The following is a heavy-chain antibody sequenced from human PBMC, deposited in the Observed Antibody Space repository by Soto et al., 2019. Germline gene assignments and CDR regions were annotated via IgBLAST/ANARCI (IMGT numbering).Heavy chain of an antibody. CDR3: ASPSHSAFFEY. V-gene: IGHV3-53*05. Sequence: PGGSLRLSCASSWVFVGTRYMAWVRQAPGKGLEWVSVIYTGGSKYYADSVKGRFTISRDNSINTVFLQMDSLRSEDTAVYYCASPSHSAFFEYWGQGILVTVSS. CDR2: IYTGGSK. CDR1: WVFVGTRY. J-gene: IGHJ4*02. D-gene: IGHD3-10*01.